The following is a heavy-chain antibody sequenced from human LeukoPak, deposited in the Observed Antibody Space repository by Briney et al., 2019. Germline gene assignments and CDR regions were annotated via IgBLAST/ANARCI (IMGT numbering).Heavy chain of an antibody. CDR3: AREPSYDSSGIDY. Sequence: PSETLSLTCTVSGGSICSGDYYWSWIRQPPGKGLEWIGYIYYSGSTYYNPSLKSRVTISVDTSKNQFSLKLSSVTAADTAVYYCAREPSYDSSGIDYWGQGTLVTVSS. V-gene: IGHV4-30-4*08. CDR2: IYYSGST. CDR1: GGSICSGDYY. D-gene: IGHD3-22*01. J-gene: IGHJ4*02.